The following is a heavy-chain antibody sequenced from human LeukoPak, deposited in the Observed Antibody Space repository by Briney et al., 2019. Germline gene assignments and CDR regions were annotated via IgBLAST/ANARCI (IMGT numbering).Heavy chain of an antibody. CDR1: GGSISSGGYY. J-gene: IGHJ4*02. CDR2: IYHSGST. CDR3: AREDSSSWYFDY. Sequence: SETLSLTCTVSGGSISSGGYYWSWIRQPPGKGLEWIGYIYHSGSTYYNPSLKSRVTISVDRSKNQFSLKLSSVTAADTAVYYCAREDSSSWYFDYWGQGTLVTVSS. V-gene: IGHV4-30-2*01. D-gene: IGHD6-13*01.